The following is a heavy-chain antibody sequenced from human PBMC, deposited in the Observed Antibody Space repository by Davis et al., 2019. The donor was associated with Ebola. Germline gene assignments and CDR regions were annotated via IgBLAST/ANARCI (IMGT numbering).Heavy chain of an antibody. D-gene: IGHD3-10*01. CDR3: AREALLLWFRDTQYYFDY. V-gene: IGHV3-48*03. CDR1: GFTFSSYE. Sequence: GESLKISCAASGFTFSSYEMNWVRQAPGKGLEWVSYISSSGSTIYYADSVKGRFTISRDNAKNSLYLQMNSLRAEDTAVYYCAREALLLWFRDTQYYFDYWGQGTLVTVSS. CDR2: ISSSGSTI. J-gene: IGHJ4*02.